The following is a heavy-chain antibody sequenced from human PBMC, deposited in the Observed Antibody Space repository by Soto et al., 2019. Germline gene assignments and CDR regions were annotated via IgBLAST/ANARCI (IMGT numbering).Heavy chain of an antibody. Sequence: PGESLKISCEGSGYSFTSYWISWARQMPGKGLEWMGRIDPSDSYTNYSPSFQGHVTISADKSISTAYLQWSSLKASDTAMYYCARTPRYYDSSGYQSGSDYWGQGTLVTVSS. CDR1: GYSFTSYW. V-gene: IGHV5-10-1*01. J-gene: IGHJ4*02. D-gene: IGHD3-22*01. CDR3: ARTPRYYDSSGYQSGSDY. CDR2: IDPSDSYT.